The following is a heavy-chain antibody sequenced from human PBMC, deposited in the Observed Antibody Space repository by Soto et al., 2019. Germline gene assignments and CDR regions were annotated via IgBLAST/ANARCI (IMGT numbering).Heavy chain of an antibody. CDR2: IWYDGSNK. V-gene: IGHV3-33*01. CDR1: GFTFSSYG. D-gene: IGHD6-19*01. CDR3: ARDQETGYSSGWFPYYGMDV. J-gene: IGHJ6*02. Sequence: GGSLRLSCAASGFTFSSYGMHWVRQAPGKGLEWVAVIWYDGSNKYYADSVKGRFTISRDNSKNTLYLQMNSLRAEDTAVYYCARDQETGYSSGWFPYYGMDVWGQGTTVTVSS.